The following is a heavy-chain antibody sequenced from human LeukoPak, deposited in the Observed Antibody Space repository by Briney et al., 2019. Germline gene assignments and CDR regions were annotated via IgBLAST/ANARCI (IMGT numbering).Heavy chain of an antibody. CDR2: IYYSGST. Sequence: SETLSLTCTVSGGSISSSGYYWGWIRQPPGKGLEWIGSIYYSGSTYYNPSLKSRVTISVDTSKNQFSLKLSSVTAADTAVYYCATLYYYDSSGYIDYWGQGTLVTVSS. CDR1: GGSISSSGYY. D-gene: IGHD3-22*01. CDR3: ATLYYYDSSGYIDY. V-gene: IGHV4-39*01. J-gene: IGHJ4*02.